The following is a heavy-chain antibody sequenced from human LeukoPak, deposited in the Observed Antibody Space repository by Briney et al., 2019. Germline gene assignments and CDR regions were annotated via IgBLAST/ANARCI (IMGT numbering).Heavy chain of an antibody. Sequence: GGSLRLSCAASGFTFSSYSMNWVRQAPGKELEWVSSISSSSSYIYYADSVKGRFTISRDNAKNSLYLQMNSLRAEDTALYYCARGYMVVTYFDYWGQGTLVTVSS. CDR2: ISSSSSYI. D-gene: IGHD4/OR15-4a*01. CDR1: GFTFSSYS. V-gene: IGHV3-21*04. CDR3: ARGYMVVTYFDY. J-gene: IGHJ4*02.